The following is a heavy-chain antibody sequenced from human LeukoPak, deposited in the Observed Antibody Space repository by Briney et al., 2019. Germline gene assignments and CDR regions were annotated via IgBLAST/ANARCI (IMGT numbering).Heavy chain of an antibody. CDR3: ARGSSSWYGGWYFDY. V-gene: IGHV1-3*01. CDR1: AYTFTSYA. CDR2: INAGNGNT. Sequence: ASVKVSCKASAYTFTSYAMHWVRQAPGQRLEWMGWINAGNGNTKYSQKFQGRVTITRDTSASTAYMELSSLRSEDTAVYYCARGSSSWYGGWYFDYWGQGTLVTVSS. J-gene: IGHJ4*02. D-gene: IGHD6-13*01.